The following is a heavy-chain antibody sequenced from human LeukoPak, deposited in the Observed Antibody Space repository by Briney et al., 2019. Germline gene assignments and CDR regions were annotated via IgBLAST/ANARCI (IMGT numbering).Heavy chain of an antibody. V-gene: IGHV3-33*01. CDR3: ARDRGLARRAGFDY. J-gene: IGHJ4*02. CDR2: IWNDGSNK. D-gene: IGHD3-10*01. CDR1: GFTFSSYG. Sequence: GRSLRLSCAASGFTFSSYGMHWVRQAPGKGLEWVAVIWNDGSNKYYADSVKGRFTISRDNAKNSLYLQMNSLRDEDTAVYYCARDRGLARRAGFDYWGQGTLVTVSS.